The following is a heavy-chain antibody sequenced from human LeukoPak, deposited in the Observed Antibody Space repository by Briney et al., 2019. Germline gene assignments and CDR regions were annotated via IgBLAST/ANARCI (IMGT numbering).Heavy chain of an antibody. CDR3: ARGNYYDSRGFSVTEH. J-gene: IGHJ4*02. CDR2: ISRDGTA. Sequence: GGSLRLSCATSGFTFSYYVFHWVRQAPGKGLDWVAAISRDGTAYYADFVKGRFTASRDTSEDTVFLQMVSLGLEDTAVYYCARGNYYDSRGFSVTEHWGQGTLVTVSS. CDR1: GFTFSYYV. D-gene: IGHD3-22*01. V-gene: IGHV3-30*04.